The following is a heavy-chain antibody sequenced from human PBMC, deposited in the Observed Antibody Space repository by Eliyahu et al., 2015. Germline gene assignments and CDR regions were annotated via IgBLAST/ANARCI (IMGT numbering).Heavy chain of an antibody. CDR1: GFTFSSYS. Sequence: EVQLVESGGGLVKPGGSLRLSCAASGFTFSSYSMNWVRQAPGKGLEWVSSISSSSSYIYYADSVKGRFTISRDNAKNSLYLQMNSLRAEDTAVYYCARDPGYCSSTSCYYFDYWGQGTLVTVSS. J-gene: IGHJ4*02. CDR3: ARDPGYCSSTSCYYFDY. CDR2: ISSSSSYI. V-gene: IGHV3-21*01. D-gene: IGHD2-2*01.